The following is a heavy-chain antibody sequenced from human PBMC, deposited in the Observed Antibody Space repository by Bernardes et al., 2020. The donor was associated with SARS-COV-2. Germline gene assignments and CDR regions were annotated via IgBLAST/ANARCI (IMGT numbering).Heavy chain of an antibody. J-gene: IGHJ5*02. V-gene: IGHV4-61*02. Sequence: SETLSLTCTVSGGSISSGSYYWRWIRQPAGKGLEWIGRIYFTGSTNYDPSLKSRVTISLDTSKNQFSLKLTSVTAADTAVYYCARVGSSWYGGRFDPWGQGTLVTVSS. D-gene: IGHD6-13*01. CDR1: GGSISSGSYY. CDR2: IYFTGST. CDR3: ARVGSSWYGGRFDP.